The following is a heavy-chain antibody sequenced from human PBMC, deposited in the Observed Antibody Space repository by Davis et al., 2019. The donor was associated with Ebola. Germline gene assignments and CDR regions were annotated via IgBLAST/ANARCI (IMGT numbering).Heavy chain of an antibody. J-gene: IGHJ4*02. CDR3: ARDEDGYTARFDY. Sequence: GESLKISCAASGFTFSSYSINWVRQAPGKGLEWVSSISPSSSDLYYAGSVKGRFTVSRDNAKNSLYLQMNSLRAEDTAVYYCARDEDGYTARFDYWGQGTLVTVSS. D-gene: IGHD5-24*01. V-gene: IGHV3-21*01. CDR1: GFTFSSYS. CDR2: ISPSSSDL.